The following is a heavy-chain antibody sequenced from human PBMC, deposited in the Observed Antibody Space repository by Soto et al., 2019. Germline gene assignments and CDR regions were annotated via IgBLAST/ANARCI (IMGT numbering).Heavy chain of an antibody. CDR2: ISYDGSNK. CDR3: ARDRGYCTSTSCYGEYYYGMDV. V-gene: IGHV3-30-3*01. J-gene: IGHJ6*02. Sequence: QVQLVESGGGVVQPGRSLRLSCAASGFTFRSYVMHWVRQAPGKGLEWAAVISYDGSNKYYADSVKGRFTISRDNSKNPVYLQMQRRRAEDTAVYYCARDRGYCTSTSCYGEYYYGMDVWGQGTTVTGSS. CDR1: GFTFRSYV. D-gene: IGHD2-2*03.